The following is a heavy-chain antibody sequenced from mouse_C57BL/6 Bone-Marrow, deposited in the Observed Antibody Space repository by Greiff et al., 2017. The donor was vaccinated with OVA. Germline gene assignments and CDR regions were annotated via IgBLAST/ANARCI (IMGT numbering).Heavy chain of an antibody. D-gene: IGHD1-1*02. Sequence: VNLVESGPELVKPGASVKLSCKASGYTFTSYDINWVKQRPGQGLEWIGWIYPRDGSTKYNEKFKGKATLTVDTSSSTAYMELHSLTSEDSAVYFCARVGPYYLYWYFDVWGTGTTVTVSS. CDR1: GYTFTSYD. CDR3: ARVGPYYLYWYFDV. J-gene: IGHJ1*03. V-gene: IGHV1-85*01. CDR2: IYPRDGST.